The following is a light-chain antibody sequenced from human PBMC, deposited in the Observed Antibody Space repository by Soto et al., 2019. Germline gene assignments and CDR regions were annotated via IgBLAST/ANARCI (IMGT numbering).Light chain of an antibody. CDR2: EVN. J-gene: IGLJ3*02. V-gene: IGLV2-14*01. CDR3: TSYTSSSTWV. CDR1: SSDVGAYNY. Sequence: QSALTQPASVSGSPGQSITISCTGTSSDVGAYNYVSWYQQHPGKAPKLMIYEVNNRPSGVSNHFSGSKSGNTASLTISGLQAEDEADYHCTSYTSSSTWVFGGGTKLTVL.